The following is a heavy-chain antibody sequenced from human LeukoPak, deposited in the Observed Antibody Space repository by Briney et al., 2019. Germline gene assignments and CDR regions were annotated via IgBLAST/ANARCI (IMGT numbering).Heavy chain of an antibody. V-gene: IGHV1-69*13. CDR1: RGTFSSYT. CDR2: IIPIFGTA. D-gene: IGHD3-10*01. CDR3: ATEVPRVLLWFGENPIGHAFDI. Sequence: ASVKVSCKASRGTFSSYTISWVRQAPGQGLEWMGGIIPIFGTANYAQKFQGRVTITADESTSTAYMELSSLRSGDTAVYYCATEVPRVLLWFGENPIGHAFDIWGQGTMVTVSS. J-gene: IGHJ3*02.